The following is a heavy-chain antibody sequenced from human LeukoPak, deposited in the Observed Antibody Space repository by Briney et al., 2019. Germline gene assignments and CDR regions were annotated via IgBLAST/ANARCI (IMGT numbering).Heavy chain of an antibody. J-gene: IGHJ5*02. CDR1: GYTFTGYY. D-gene: IGHD1-26*01. CDR3: ARADSGSTGDWFDP. Sequence: ASVKVSCKASGYTFTGYYMHWVRQAPGQGLEWMGWINPNSGGTNYAQKFQGRVTMTRDTSISTAYMELSRLRSDDTAVYYCARADSGSTGDWFDPWGQGTLVTVSS. V-gene: IGHV1-2*02. CDR2: INPNSGGT.